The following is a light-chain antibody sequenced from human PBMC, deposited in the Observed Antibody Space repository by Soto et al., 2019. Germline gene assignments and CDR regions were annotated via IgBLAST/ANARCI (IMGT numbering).Light chain of an antibody. Sequence: ENILRQSPGTLSLSPGERATLSFRASQSVSRYYLTWYQQKPGQAPRLLIYGASSRATGIPDRFSGSGSGTDFTLTISRLEPEDFAVYYCQQYGSSPLTFGGGTKVDI. J-gene: IGKJ4*01. V-gene: IGKV3-20*01. CDR2: GAS. CDR3: QQYGSSPLT. CDR1: QSVSRYY.